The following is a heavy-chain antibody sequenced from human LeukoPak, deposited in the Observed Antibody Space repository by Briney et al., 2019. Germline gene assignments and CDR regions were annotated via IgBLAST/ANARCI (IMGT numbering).Heavy chain of an antibody. CDR1: GFTVSSNY. V-gene: IGHV3-21*01. CDR3: ARGYYGDPSQVYYFDY. J-gene: IGHJ4*02. D-gene: IGHD4-17*01. CDR2: ISSSGSYI. Sequence: GGPLRLSCAASGFTVSSNYMSWVRQAPGKGLEWVSSISSSGSYIYYADSVKGRFAISRDNAKNSLYLQMNSLRAEDTAVYYCARGYYGDPSQVYYFDYWGQGTLVTVSS.